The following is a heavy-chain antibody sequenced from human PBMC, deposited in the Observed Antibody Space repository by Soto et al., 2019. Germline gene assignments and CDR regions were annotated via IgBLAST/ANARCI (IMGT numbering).Heavy chain of an antibody. J-gene: IGHJ5*02. CDR2: ISSSSTI. Sequence: GGSLRLSCAASGFTFSSYSMNWVRQAPGKGLEWVSYISSSSTIYYADSVKGRFTISRDNAKNSLYLQMNSLRDEDTAVYYCVRDYYGSGSYYNWFDPWGQGTLVTVSS. CDR3: VRDYYGSGSYYNWFDP. D-gene: IGHD3-10*01. CDR1: GFTFSSYS. V-gene: IGHV3-48*02.